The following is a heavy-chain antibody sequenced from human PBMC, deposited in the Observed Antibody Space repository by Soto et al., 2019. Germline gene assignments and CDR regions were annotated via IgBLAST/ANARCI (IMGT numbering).Heavy chain of an antibody. CDR2: ISGSGGRT. J-gene: IGHJ4*02. CDR3: AKGQYSGYDFDY. D-gene: IGHD5-12*01. CDR1: GFTFSSYA. Sequence: EVQLLESGGGLVQPGGSLRLSCAASGFTFSSYAMSWVRQAPGKGLEWVSAISGSGGRTYYADSVKGRFTISRDNSKNTLYLQMNSLRAEDTAVYYCAKGQYSGYDFDYWGQGTLVTVSS. V-gene: IGHV3-23*01.